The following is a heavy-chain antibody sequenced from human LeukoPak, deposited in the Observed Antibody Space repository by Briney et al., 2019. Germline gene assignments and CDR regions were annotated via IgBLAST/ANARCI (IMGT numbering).Heavy chain of an antibody. V-gene: IGHV3-7*01. CDR2: IKPDGSEK. Sequence: GGSLRLSCAASKFTFSNYWMGWVRQAPGKGLEWVASIKPDGSEKYYVDSVKGRFTISRDSAENTVYLQMESLKGEDTAFYYCARPLLYYYGSETYFWFDLWGQGTLVTVSS. J-gene: IGHJ5*02. CDR1: KFTFSNYW. CDR3: ARPLLYYYGSETYFWFDL. D-gene: IGHD3-10*01.